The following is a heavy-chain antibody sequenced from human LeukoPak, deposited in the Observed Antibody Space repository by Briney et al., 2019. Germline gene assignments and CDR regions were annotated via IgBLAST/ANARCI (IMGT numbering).Heavy chain of an antibody. CDR2: IYYSGNT. CDR3: ARLYGNYQNYFDY. D-gene: IGHD1-7*01. Sequence: SETLSLTCTVSDGSISSSSYYWGWIRQPPGKGLEWIGNIYYSGNTYYNPSLKSRVTISVDTSKNQFSLKLSSVTAADTAVYYCARLYGNYQNYFDYWGQGTLVTVSS. CDR1: DGSISSSSYY. J-gene: IGHJ4*02. V-gene: IGHV4-39*07.